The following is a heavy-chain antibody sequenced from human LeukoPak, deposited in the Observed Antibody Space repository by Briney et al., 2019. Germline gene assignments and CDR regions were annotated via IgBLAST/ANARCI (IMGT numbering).Heavy chain of an antibody. D-gene: IGHD6-13*01. J-gene: IGHJ4*02. CDR3: ARRRGQAAGGNVDF. V-gene: IGHV5-10-1*01. CDR1: GYSFTNYW. CDR2: IDPSDSYI. Sequence: GESLKISCQASGYSFTNYWINLVHQMPGKGLEWMGRIDPSDSYINYDPSFQGHVTISTDTSTSTAYLQWNSLQASDSATYYCARRRGQAAGGNVDFWGQGTLVTVSS.